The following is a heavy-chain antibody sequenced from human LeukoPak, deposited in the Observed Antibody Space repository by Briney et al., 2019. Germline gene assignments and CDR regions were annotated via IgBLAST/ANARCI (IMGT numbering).Heavy chain of an antibody. V-gene: IGHV4-59*01. J-gene: IGHJ6*02. CDR3: AREDYYYGMDV. Sequence: SETLSLTCTVSGGSISSYYWSWIRQPPGKGLEWIGYIYYSGSTNYNPSLKSRVTISVDTSKNQFSLKLSSVTAADTAVYYCAREDYYYGMDVWGQGTTVTVSS. CDR2: IYYSGST. CDR1: GGSISSYY.